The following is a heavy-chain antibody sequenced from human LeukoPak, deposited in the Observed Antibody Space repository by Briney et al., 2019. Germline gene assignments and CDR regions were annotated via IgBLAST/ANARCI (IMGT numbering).Heavy chain of an antibody. J-gene: IGHJ4*02. CDR1: GGSISSYY. V-gene: IGHV4-59*08. Sequence: SETLSLTCTVSGGSISSYYWCWIRQPPGKGLEWIGYIYYSGSTNYNPSLKSRVTISVDTSKNQSSLKLSSVTAADTAVYYCARAAAGTEVLDYWGKETLVTVPP. CDR2: IYYSGST. D-gene: IGHD6-13*01. CDR3: ARAAAGTEVLDY.